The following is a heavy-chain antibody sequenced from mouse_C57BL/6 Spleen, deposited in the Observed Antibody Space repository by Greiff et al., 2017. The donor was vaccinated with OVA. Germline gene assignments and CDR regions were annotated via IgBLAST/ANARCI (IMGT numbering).Heavy chain of an antibody. D-gene: IGHD3-1*01. CDR1: GYTFTSYW. CDR2: IHPNSGST. V-gene: IGHV1-64*01. Sequence: QVQLQQPGAELVKPGASVKLSCKASGYTFTSYWMHWVKQRPGQGLEWIGMIHPNSGSTNYNEKFKSKATLTVDTSSSTAYMQLSSLTSEDSAVYYCARRGYSFYAMDYWGQGTSVTVSS. CDR3: ARRGYSFYAMDY. J-gene: IGHJ4*01.